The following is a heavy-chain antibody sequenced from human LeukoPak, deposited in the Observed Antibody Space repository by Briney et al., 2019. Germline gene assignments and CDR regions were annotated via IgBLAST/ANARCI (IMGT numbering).Heavy chain of an antibody. J-gene: IGHJ3*02. D-gene: IGHD2-2*01. Sequence: ASVKVSCKASGYTFTGYYMHWVRQAPGQGLEWMGWINPNSGGTNYAQKFQGRVTMTRDTSISTAYMELSRLRSDDTAVYYCARDVPPAATSSPDAFDIWGQGTMVTVSS. V-gene: IGHV1-2*02. CDR1: GYTFTGYY. CDR3: ARDVPPAATSSPDAFDI. CDR2: INPNSGGT.